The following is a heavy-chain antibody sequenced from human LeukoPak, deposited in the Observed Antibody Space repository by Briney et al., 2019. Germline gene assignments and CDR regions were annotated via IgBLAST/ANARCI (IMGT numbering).Heavy chain of an antibody. V-gene: IGHV1-18*01. CDR1: GYTFTSYG. D-gene: IGHD3-3*01. CDR3: ARDHLNYDFWSGYYRHNWFDP. J-gene: IGHJ5*02. Sequence: ASVKVSCKASGYTFTSYGISWVRQAPGQGLEWMGWISAYNGNTNYAQKLQGRVTMTTDTSTSTAYMELRSLRSDDTAVYCCARDHLNYDFWSGYYRHNWFDPWGQGTLVTVSS. CDR2: ISAYNGNT.